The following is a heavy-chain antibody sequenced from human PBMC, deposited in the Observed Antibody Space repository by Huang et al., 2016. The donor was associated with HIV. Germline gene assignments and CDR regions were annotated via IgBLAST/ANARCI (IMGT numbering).Heavy chain of an antibody. CDR2: ISWNDDK. J-gene: IGHJ6*02. CDR3: AHSGYWPPYYYGMDV. D-gene: IGHD6-25*01. Sequence: QITLKESGPTLVKPTQTLTLPCTFSGFSLSTSGVGVGWIRQPPGKALEWLALISWNDDKRYSPSLKRRLTITKDTSKNQVVLTMTNMDPVDTATYYCAHSGYWPPYYYGMDVWGQGTTVTVSS. CDR1: GFSLSTSGVG. V-gene: IGHV2-5*01.